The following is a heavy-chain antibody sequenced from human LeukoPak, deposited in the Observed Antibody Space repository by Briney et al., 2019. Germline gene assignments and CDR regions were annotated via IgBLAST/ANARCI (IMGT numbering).Heavy chain of an antibody. D-gene: IGHD3-9*01. Sequence: ASVKVSCKASGYTFTGYYMHWVRQAPGQGLEWMGWINPNSGGTNYAQKFQGRVTMTRDTSISTAYMELSRLRSDDTAVYYCARDLPDYDILTGYHGNLDYWGQGTLVTVSS. CDR3: ARDLPDYDILTGYHGNLDY. CDR2: INPNSGGT. V-gene: IGHV1-2*02. CDR1: GYTFTGYY. J-gene: IGHJ4*02.